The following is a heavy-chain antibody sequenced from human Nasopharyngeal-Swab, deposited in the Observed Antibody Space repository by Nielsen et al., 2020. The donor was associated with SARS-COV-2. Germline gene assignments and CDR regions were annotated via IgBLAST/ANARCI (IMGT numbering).Heavy chain of an antibody. Sequence: PGKGLERIGSIYYSGSTYYNPSLKSRVTISGDTSKNQFSLKLSSVTAADTAVYYCARRPPGIGPRAFDIWGQGTMVTVSS. D-gene: IGHD3-10*01. J-gene: IGHJ3*02. CDR3: ARRPPGIGPRAFDI. V-gene: IGHV4-39*01. CDR2: IYYSGST.